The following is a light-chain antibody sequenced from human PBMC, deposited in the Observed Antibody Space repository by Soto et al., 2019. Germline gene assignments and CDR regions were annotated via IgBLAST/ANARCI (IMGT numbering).Light chain of an antibody. CDR2: GAS. CDR1: QSVGSG. V-gene: IGKV3-15*01. CDR3: RQYNNWPPYT. J-gene: IGKJ2*01. Sequence: EIVMTQSPATLSVSPGERATLSCRASQSVGSGLSWYQQKPDQAPRLLIYGASTRATGIPARFSGSGSGTDFTLTISRLQSEDYEVYYCRQYNNWPPYTCGQGTKVEIK.